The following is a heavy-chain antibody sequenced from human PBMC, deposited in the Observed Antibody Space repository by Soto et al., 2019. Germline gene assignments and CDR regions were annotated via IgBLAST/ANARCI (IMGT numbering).Heavy chain of an antibody. V-gene: IGHV5-51*01. D-gene: IGHD6-6*01. Sequence: ESLKISCKGSGYSFTSYWIGWVRQMPGKGLEWMGIIYPGDSDTRYSPSFQGQVTISADKSISTAYLQWSSLKASDTAMYYCARSIAALVDYYGMDVWGQGTTVTVSS. CDR1: GYSFTSYW. CDR2: IYPGDSDT. CDR3: ARSIAALVDYYGMDV. J-gene: IGHJ6*02.